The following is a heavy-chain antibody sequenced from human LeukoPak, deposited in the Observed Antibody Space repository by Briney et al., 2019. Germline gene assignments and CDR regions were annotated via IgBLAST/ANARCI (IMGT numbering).Heavy chain of an antibody. CDR2: MNPNSGNT. Sequence: ASVKVSCKASGYTFTSYDINWVRQATGQGLERMGWMNPNSGNTGYAQKFQGRVTITRNTSISTAYMELSSLRSEDTAVYYCARGFSQRTSQILRFLEWLSHPYYFDYWGQGTLVTVSS. J-gene: IGHJ4*02. V-gene: IGHV1-8*03. CDR1: GYTFTSYD. CDR3: ARGFSQRTSQILRFLEWLSHPYYFDY. D-gene: IGHD3-3*01.